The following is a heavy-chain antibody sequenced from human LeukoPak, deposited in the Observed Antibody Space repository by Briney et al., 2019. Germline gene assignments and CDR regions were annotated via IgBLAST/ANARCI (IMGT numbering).Heavy chain of an antibody. Sequence: GGSLRLSCAASGFTFSDYYMSWIRQAPGKGLEWVANINPHGSEKYYADSVKGRFTISRDNARNSLYLQMNSLRAEDTALYYCARDVDRRDDPWGQGTLVTVSS. CDR2: INPHGSEK. CDR1: GFTFSDYY. J-gene: IGHJ5*02. D-gene: IGHD3-9*01. V-gene: IGHV3-7*01. CDR3: ARDVDRRDDP.